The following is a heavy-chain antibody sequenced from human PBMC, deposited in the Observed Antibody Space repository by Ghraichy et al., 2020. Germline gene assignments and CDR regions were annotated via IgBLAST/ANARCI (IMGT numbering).Heavy chain of an antibody. D-gene: IGHD3-10*01. CDR1: GYSIITGYY. CDR2: IFRSGSA. J-gene: IGHJ4*02. V-gene: IGHV4-38-2*02. Sequence: SQTLSLTCSVSGYSIITGYYWAWIRQPPGKGLEWIGTIFRSGSASYNPSLKSRVTILVDTSKNQFSLEVTSVTAADTAIYYCARVTMFRDIIPDFDYWGQGTLVTVSS. CDR3: ARVTMFRDIIPDFDY.